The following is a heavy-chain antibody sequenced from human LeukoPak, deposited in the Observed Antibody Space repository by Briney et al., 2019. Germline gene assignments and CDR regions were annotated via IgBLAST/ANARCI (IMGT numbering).Heavy chain of an antibody. CDR1: GFPFSGYV. V-gene: IGHV3-23*01. Sequence: PGGSLRLSCAASGFPFSGYVMSWVRQAPGKGLEWVSGISGSGGSTYYADSVKGRFTISRDNSKNTLYLQMNGLRAEDTAVYYCAKEGSMKGAFDIWGQGTMVTVSS. CDR3: AKEGSMKGAFDI. D-gene: IGHD3-10*01. CDR2: ISGSGGST. J-gene: IGHJ3*02.